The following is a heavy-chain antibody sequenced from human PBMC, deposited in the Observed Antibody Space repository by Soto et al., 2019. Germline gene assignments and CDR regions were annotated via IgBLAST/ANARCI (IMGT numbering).Heavy chain of an antibody. D-gene: IGHD3-16*01. J-gene: IGHJ6*02. V-gene: IGHV1-46*01. CDR2: ISPFGGAT. CDR1: GDSVSNDY. Sequence: QVRLVQSGAEVRKTGASVKVSCKASGDSVSNDYLHWVRQAPGQGFEWLGLISPFGGATAYAQRFEGRVTVTMDKSSTTFYLALSSLRSDDTAVYYCAKGRGGKTVANFGMDVWGQGVTVTVSS. CDR3: AKGRGGKTVANFGMDV.